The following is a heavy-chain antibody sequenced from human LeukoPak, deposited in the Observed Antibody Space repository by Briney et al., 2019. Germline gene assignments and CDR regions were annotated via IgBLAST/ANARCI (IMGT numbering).Heavy chain of an antibody. CDR2: ISSSSSYI. D-gene: IGHD4-17*01. Sequence: GGSLRLSCAASGFTFSSYSMNWVRQAPGKGLEWVSSISSSSSYIYYADSVKGRFTISRDNAKNSLYLQMSSLRAEDTAVYYCASSYGDYIPPSYWGQGTLVTVSS. V-gene: IGHV3-21*01. CDR3: ASSYGDYIPPSY. CDR1: GFTFSSYS. J-gene: IGHJ4*02.